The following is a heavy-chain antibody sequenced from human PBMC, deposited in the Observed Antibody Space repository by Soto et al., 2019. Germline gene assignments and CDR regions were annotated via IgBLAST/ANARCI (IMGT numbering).Heavy chain of an antibody. D-gene: IGHD3-10*01. CDR2: IYFTGST. CDR1: GGSIRSSSYY. CDR3: ARLWLGLRPPDY. J-gene: IGHJ4*02. V-gene: IGHV4-39*01. Sequence: QLQLQESGPGLVKPSETLSLTCSVSGGSIRSSSYYWGWIRQPPGKGLDWIGSIYFTGSTYYNPSLKSLVTLSVDTSKSQFSLKLSSVTAADTAVYYCARLWLGLRPPDYWGQGTLVTVSS.